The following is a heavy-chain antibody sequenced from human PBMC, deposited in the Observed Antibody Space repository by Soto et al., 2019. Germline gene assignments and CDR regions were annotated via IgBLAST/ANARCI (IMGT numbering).Heavy chain of an antibody. CDR3: TRDRGNDFWSGYSNLFGY. Sequence: GGSLRLSCTASGFTFGDYAMSWFRQAPGKGLEWVGFIRSKAYGGTTEYAASVKGRFTISRDDSKSIAYLQMNSLKTEDTAVYYCTRDRGNDFWSGYSNLFGYWGQGTLVTVSS. J-gene: IGHJ4*02. CDR1: GFTFGDYA. CDR2: IRSKAYGGTT. D-gene: IGHD3-3*01. V-gene: IGHV3-49*03.